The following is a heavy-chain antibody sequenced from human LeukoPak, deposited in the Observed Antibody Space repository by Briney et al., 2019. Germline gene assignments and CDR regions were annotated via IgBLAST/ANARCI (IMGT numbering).Heavy chain of an antibody. J-gene: IGHJ4*02. Sequence: GGSLRLSCAASGFTFSSYAMSWVRQAPGKGLEWVSAISGSGGSTYYADSGKGRFTISRDNSKNTLYLQMNSLRAEDTAVYYGGSSEWTYYFDYWGQGTLVTVSS. D-gene: IGHD3-3*01. V-gene: IGHV3-23*01. CDR3: GSSEWTYYFDY. CDR1: GFTFSSYA. CDR2: ISGSGGST.